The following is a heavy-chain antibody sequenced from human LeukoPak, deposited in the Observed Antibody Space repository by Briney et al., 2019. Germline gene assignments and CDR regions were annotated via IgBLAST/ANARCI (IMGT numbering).Heavy chain of an antibody. D-gene: IGHD3-22*01. CDR3: AKVPRFVTMIAYYFDY. CDR2: IWYDGSNK. CDR1: GFTFSSYG. Sequence: QAGGSLRLSCAASGFTFSSYGMHWVRQAPGKGLEWVAVIWYDGSNKYYADSVKGRFTISRDNSKNTLYLQMNSLRAEDTAVYYCAKVPRFVTMIAYYFDYWGQGTLVTVSP. V-gene: IGHV3-33*06. J-gene: IGHJ4*02.